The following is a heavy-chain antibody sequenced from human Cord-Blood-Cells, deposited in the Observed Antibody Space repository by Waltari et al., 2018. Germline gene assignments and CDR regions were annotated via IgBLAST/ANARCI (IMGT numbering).Heavy chain of an antibody. CDR1: GYTPTELS. V-gene: IGHV1-24*01. J-gene: IGHJ4*02. Sequence: QVQLVQSGAEVKKPGASVKVSCKVSGYTPTELSMPWGRLAPGKGLEWMGGFDPEDGETIYAQKFQGRVTMTEDTSTDTAYMELSSLRSEDTAVYYCATGLSIPPYYFDYWGQGTLVTVSS. CDR3: ATGLSIPPYYFDY. D-gene: IGHD2-21*01. CDR2: FDPEDGET.